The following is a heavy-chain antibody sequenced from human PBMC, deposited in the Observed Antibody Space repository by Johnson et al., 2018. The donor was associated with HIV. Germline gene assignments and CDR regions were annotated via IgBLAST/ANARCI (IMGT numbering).Heavy chain of an antibody. CDR1: GLSVSYGY. CDR2: IYSGGNT. Sequence: MQLVESGGGLIQPGGSLRLSCAASGLSVSYGYMTWVRQAPGKGLEWVSVIYSGGNTYYTDSVKGRFTISRDNSDNTMYLQMNSLRDEDTAGYYWSRAPHDALAVWGQGTMVTVSS. V-gene: IGHV3-53*01. CDR3: SRAPHDALAV. J-gene: IGHJ3*01.